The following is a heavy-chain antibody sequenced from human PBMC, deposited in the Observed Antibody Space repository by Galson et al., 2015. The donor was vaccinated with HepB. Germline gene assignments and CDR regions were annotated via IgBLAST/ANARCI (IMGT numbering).Heavy chain of an antibody. D-gene: IGHD3-3*01. CDR3: AKGVRNIRTYYDFWSGYYTLDY. J-gene: IGHJ4*02. CDR1: GFTFSSYA. Sequence: SLRLSCAASGFTFSSYAMSWVRQAPGKGLEWVSAISGSGGSTYYADSVKGRFTISRDNSKNTLYLQMNSLRAEDTAVYYCAKGVRNIRTYYDFWSGYYTLDYWGQGTLVTVSS. CDR2: ISGSGGST. V-gene: IGHV3-23*01.